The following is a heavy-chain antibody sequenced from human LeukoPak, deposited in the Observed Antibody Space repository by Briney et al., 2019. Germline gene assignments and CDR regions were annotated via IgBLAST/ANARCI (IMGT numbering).Heavy chain of an antibody. J-gene: IGHJ4*02. CDR1: GFTFSSYA. D-gene: IGHD2-15*01. V-gene: IGHV3-30*04. CDR3: XXXXXXXXGGSCYSDYFDY. Sequence: GGSLRLSCAASGFTFSSYAMHWVRQAPGKGLEWVAVISYDGSNKYYADSVKGRFTISRDNSKNTLYLQMNSLRAEDTAVYYXXXXXXXXXGGSCYSDYFDYWGQGTLVTVSS. CDR2: ISYDGSNK.